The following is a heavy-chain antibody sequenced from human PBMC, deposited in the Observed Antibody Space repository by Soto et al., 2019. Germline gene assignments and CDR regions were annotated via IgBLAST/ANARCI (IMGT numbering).Heavy chain of an antibody. J-gene: IGHJ5*02. Sequence: QVQLQESGPGLVKPSETLSLTCTVSGGSISSYYWSWIRQPPGKGLEWIGYIYYSGSTNYNPSLKSRVTISVDTSKNQFSLKLSSVTAADTAVYYCARLSVLRNGSGSYYNAKKSANWFDPWGQGTLVTVSS. D-gene: IGHD3-10*01. CDR2: IYYSGST. CDR1: GGSISSYY. V-gene: IGHV4-59*08. CDR3: ARLSVLRNGSGSYYNAKKSANWFDP.